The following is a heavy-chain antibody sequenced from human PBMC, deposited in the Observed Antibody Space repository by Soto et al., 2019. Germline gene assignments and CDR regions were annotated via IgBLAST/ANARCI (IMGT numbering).Heavy chain of an antibody. CDR2: IYPGDSDT. CDR3: ARSKAVVVPAASTRMNYYYYYGMDV. CDR1: GYSFTSYW. J-gene: IGHJ6*02. Sequence: GESLKISCKGSGYSFTSYWIGWVRQMPGKGLEWMGIIYPGDSDTRYSPSFQGQVTISADKSISTAYLQWSSLKASDTAMYYCARSKAVVVPAASTRMNYYYYYGMDVWGQGTTVTVSS. D-gene: IGHD2-2*01. V-gene: IGHV5-51*01.